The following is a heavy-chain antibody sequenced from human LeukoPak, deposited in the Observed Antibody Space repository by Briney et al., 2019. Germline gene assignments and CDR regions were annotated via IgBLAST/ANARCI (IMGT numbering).Heavy chain of an antibody. V-gene: IGHV3-64*01. CDR3: ARMYYDFWSGIRGDYYYYMDV. CDR2: ISSNGGST. J-gene: IGHJ6*03. CDR1: GFTFSSYA. D-gene: IGHD3-3*01. Sequence: PGGSLRLSCAASGFTFSSYAMRWVRQAPGKGLEYVSAISSNGGSTYYANSVKGRFTISRDNSKNTLYLQMGSLRAEDMAVYYCARMYYDFWSGIRGDYYYYMDVRGKGTTVTVSS.